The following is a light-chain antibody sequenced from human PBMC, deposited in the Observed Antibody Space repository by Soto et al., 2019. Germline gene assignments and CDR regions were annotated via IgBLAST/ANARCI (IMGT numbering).Light chain of an antibody. CDR3: QQYGISPT. CDR1: HSVSSNY. Sequence: EIVLTQSPGTLSLSPGERATLSCRSSHSVSSNYLAGYQQKPGQAPRLLIYDVSSRATGIPDRFSGSGSGTDFTPTISRLEPVDFAVYYCQQYGISPTFGQGTKVEIK. J-gene: IGKJ1*01. V-gene: IGKV3-20*01. CDR2: DVS.